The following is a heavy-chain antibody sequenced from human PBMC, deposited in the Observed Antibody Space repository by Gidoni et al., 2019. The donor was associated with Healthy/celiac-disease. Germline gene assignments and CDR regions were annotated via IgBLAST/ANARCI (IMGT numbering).Heavy chain of an antibody. CDR2: IYTSGST. D-gene: IGHD1-26*01. CDR3: AREFTQSGGGNDY. CDR1: GGSISSGSYY. Sequence: QLQLQESGPGLVKPSQTLSLTCTVSGGSISSGSYYWSWIRQPAGKGLEWIGRIYTSGSTNYNPSLKSRVTISVDTSKNQFSLKLSSVTAADTAVYYCAREFTQSGGGNDYWGQGTLVTVSS. V-gene: IGHV4-61*02. J-gene: IGHJ4*02.